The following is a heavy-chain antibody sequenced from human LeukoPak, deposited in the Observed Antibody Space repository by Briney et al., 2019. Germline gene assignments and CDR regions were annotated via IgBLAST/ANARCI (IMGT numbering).Heavy chain of an antibody. CDR1: GFDFSGFY. CDR3: ARDATRGYSYGFPFDY. D-gene: IGHD5-18*01. V-gene: IGHV3-30-3*01. Sequence: GGSLRLSCTASGFDFSGFYMHWVRQAPGKGLEWVAVISSDGNNYYYADSVKGRFTISRDNSKNTLYLQMNSLRAEDTAVYYCARDATRGYSYGFPFDYWGQGTLVTVSS. CDR2: ISSDGNNY. J-gene: IGHJ4*02.